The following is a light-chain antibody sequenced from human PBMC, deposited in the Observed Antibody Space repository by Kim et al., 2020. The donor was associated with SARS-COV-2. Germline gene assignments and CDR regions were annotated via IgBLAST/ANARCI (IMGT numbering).Light chain of an antibody. Sequence: GQSITKSCTGTSNDVGAYNYVSWYQQHAGKAPKLLIYDVNNRPSGVSNRFTGSKSDNTASLTISGLQPEDEADYYCTSYTSSSIVVFGGGTQLTVL. V-gene: IGLV2-14*03. CDR3: TSYTSSSIVV. CDR1: SNDVGAYNY. CDR2: DVN. J-gene: IGLJ2*01.